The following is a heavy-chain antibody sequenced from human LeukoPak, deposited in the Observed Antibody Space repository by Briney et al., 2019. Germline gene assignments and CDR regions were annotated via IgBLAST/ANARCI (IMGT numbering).Heavy chain of an antibody. CDR1: GYTFTSYG. CDR3: ARDRYYDFWSGYPLGYYYMDV. J-gene: IGHJ6*03. Sequence: ASVKVSCKASGYTFTSYGISWVRQAPGQGLEWMGWISAYNGNTNYAQKLQGRVTMTTDTSTSTAYMELRSLRIDDTAVYYCARDRYYDFWSGYPLGYYYMDVWGKGTTVTVSS. CDR2: ISAYNGNT. V-gene: IGHV1-18*01. D-gene: IGHD3-3*01.